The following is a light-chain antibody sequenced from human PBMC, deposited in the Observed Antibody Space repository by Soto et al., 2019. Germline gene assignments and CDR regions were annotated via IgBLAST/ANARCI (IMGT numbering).Light chain of an antibody. CDR2: GAS. CDR3: QQYAGSPPWT. Sequence: EIVMTQSPGTLSVSPGERATLSCRASQSVRSSQLAWYQQKPGQAPRLLIFGASSRAAGIPDRFSGSGSGTDFTLTISRLEPEDFAVYYCQQYAGSPPWTFGEGTKVDIK. CDR1: QSVRSSQ. J-gene: IGKJ1*01. V-gene: IGKV3-20*01.